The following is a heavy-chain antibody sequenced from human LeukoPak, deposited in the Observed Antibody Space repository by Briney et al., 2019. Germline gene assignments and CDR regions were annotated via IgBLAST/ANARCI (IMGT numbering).Heavy chain of an antibody. CDR3: ARLDSSWYVYFDY. Sequence: GGSLRLSCAASGFTFSNAWMSWVRQAPGKGLEWVSVIYSGGSTYYADSVKGRFTISRDNSKNTLYLQMNSLRAEDTAVYYCARLDSSWYVYFDYWGQGTLVTVSS. CDR2: IYSGGST. D-gene: IGHD6-13*01. J-gene: IGHJ4*02. V-gene: IGHV3-66*01. CDR1: GFTFSNAW.